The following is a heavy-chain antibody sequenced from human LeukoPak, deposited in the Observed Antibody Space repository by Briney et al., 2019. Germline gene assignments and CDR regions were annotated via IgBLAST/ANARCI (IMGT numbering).Heavy chain of an antibody. J-gene: IGHJ4*02. V-gene: IGHV4-34*01. Sequence: SETLSLTCAVYGGSFSGYYWSWVRQPPGKGLEWMGEINHSGSTNYNPSPKSRVTISVDTSKNQSSLKLRSATAADTAVYYRARTMVVRGVMRGVDYWGQGTLVTVSS. CDR3: ARTMVVRGVMRGVDY. D-gene: IGHD3-10*01. CDR2: INHSGST. CDR1: GGSFSGYY.